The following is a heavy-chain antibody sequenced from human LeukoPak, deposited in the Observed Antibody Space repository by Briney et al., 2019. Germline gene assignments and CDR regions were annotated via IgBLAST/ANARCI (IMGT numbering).Heavy chain of an antibody. D-gene: IGHD2/OR15-2a*01. V-gene: IGHV3-74*01. J-gene: IGHJ4*02. CDR3: VSFYETY. CDR1: GNYW. CDR2: INSGGSWT. Sequence: PGGSLRLSCAASGNYWMHWVRQVPGKGLVWVSHINSGGSWTSYADSVKGRFTISKDNAKNTVYLQMNSLRAEGTAVYYCVSFYETYWGRGTLVTVSS.